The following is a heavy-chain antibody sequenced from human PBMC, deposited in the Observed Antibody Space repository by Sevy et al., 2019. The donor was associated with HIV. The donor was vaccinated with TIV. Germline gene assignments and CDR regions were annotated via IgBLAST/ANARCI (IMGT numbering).Heavy chain of an antibody. V-gene: IGHV3-30*04. J-gene: IGHJ6*02. D-gene: IGHD3-3*01. CDR1: GFTISSYA. Sequence: GGSLRLSCAASGFTISSYAMHWVRQAPGKGLEWVAVISYDGSNQYYADSVKGRFTISRDNSKNTLYLQMNSLRAEDTAVYYCARVEGVLEWLLTPYYYYYGMDVWGQGTTVTVS. CDR3: ARVEGVLEWLLTPYYYYYGMDV. CDR2: ISYDGSNQ.